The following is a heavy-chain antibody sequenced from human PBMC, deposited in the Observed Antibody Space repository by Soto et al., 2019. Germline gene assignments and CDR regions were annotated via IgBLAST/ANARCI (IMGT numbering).Heavy chain of an antibody. CDR2: ISSSSSTI. CDR3: ARDPGSFFFQAEDGIRDVRSVSAFLLNRSSDL. J-gene: IGHJ2*01. Sequence: KGLEWLSYISSSSSTIYYADSVKGRFTISRDNAKNSLYLQMNSLRAEDTAVYYCARDPGSFFFQAEDGIRDVRSVSAFLLNRSSDL. D-gene: IGHD3-10*02. V-gene: IGHV3-48*01.